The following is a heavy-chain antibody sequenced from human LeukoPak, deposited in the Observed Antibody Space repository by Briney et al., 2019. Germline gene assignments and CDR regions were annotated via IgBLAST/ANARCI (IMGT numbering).Heavy chain of an antibody. CDR2: ISGSGGST. V-gene: IGHV3-23*01. CDR3: AKDDPAFRGTSGKFDY. D-gene: IGHD5-24*01. J-gene: IGHJ4*02. Sequence: GGSLRLSCAASGFTFSSYAMSWVRQAPGKGLEWVSGISGSGGSTYYADSVKGRFTISRDNSETTLDLQMTSLKAEDTAVYYCAKDDPAFRGTSGKFDYWGQGTLVTVSS. CDR1: GFTFSSYA.